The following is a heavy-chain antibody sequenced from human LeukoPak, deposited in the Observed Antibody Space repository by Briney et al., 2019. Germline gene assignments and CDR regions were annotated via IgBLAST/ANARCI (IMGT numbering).Heavy chain of an antibody. V-gene: IGHV4-59*01. J-gene: IGHJ6*02. Sequence: PSETLSLTCTVSGRSISSYYWSWIRQPPGKGLEWIGYIYYSGSTNYNPSLKSRVTTSVDTSKKQFSLKLSSVTAADTAVYYCARSYYYGSGSLSHGMDVWGQGTTVTVSS. CDR2: IYYSGST. D-gene: IGHD3-10*01. CDR3: ARSYYYGSGSLSHGMDV. CDR1: GRSISSYY.